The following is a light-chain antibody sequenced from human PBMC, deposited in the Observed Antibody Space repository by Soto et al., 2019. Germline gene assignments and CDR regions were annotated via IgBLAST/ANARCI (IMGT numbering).Light chain of an antibody. J-gene: IGLJ2*01. CDR2: DVS. V-gene: IGLV2-14*03. CDR3: SSYTSSSTVV. CDR1: SSDVGGYNY. Sequence: QSALTQPASVSGSPGQSITISCTGTSSDVGGYNYVSWYQHHPGKAPKLMIYDVSNLPSGVSNRFSGSKSGNTASLTISGLQAEDEADYYCSSYTSSSTVVFGGGTKLTVL.